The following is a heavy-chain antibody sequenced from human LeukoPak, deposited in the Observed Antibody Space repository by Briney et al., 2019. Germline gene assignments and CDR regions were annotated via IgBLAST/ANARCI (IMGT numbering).Heavy chain of an antibody. CDR1: GGSISSGGYS. CDR3: ARTAVTNDAFDI. D-gene: IGHD4-17*01. V-gene: IGHV4-30-2*01. CDR2: IYHSGST. J-gene: IGHJ3*02. Sequence: PSETLSLTCAVSGGSISSGGYSWSWIRQPRGKGLEWIGYIYHSGSTYYNPSLKSRVTISADRSKNQFSLKLSSVTAADTAVYYCARTAVTNDAFDIWGQGTMVTVSS.